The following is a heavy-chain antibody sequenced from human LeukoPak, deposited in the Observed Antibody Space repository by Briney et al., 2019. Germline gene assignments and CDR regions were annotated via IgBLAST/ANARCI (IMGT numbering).Heavy chain of an antibody. Sequence: PGGSLRLSCAASGFIFSSYAISWVRQAPGKGLQWVSTISGSGSSIYYADSVKGRFTISRDNSKNTLYLQMNSLRAEDTAIYYCAKLGDGFDIRGQGTTVTLSS. CDR3: AKLGDGFDI. CDR2: ISGSGSSI. J-gene: IGHJ3*02. V-gene: IGHV3-23*01. D-gene: IGHD7-27*01. CDR1: GFIFSSYA.